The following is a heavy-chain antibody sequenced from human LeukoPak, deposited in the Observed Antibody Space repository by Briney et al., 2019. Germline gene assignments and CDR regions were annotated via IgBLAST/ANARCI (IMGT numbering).Heavy chain of an antibody. CDR3: AKGKDTAMVTGPLDFDY. D-gene: IGHD5-18*01. J-gene: IGHJ4*02. CDR1: GFTVSSNY. Sequence: GGSLRLSCAASGFTVSSNYMSWVRQAPGKGLEWVSAISGGGGSTYYADSVKGRFTISRDNSKNTLYLQMNSLGAEDTAVYYCAKGKDTAMVTGPLDFDYWGQGTLVTVSS. CDR2: ISGGGGST. V-gene: IGHV3-23*01.